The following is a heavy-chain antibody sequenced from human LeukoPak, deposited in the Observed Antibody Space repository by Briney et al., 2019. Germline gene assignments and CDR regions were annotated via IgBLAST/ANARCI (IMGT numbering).Heavy chain of an antibody. D-gene: IGHD1-26*01. V-gene: IGHV3-7*01. CDR1: GFTFSSYW. CDR3: ARELPVGATAY. Sequence: GGSLRLPCAASGFTFSSYWMSWVRQAPGKGLEWVANIKQDGSEKYYVDSVKGRFTISRDNAKNSLYLQMNSLRAEDTAVYYCARELPVGATAYWGQGTLVTVSS. J-gene: IGHJ4*02. CDR2: IKQDGSEK.